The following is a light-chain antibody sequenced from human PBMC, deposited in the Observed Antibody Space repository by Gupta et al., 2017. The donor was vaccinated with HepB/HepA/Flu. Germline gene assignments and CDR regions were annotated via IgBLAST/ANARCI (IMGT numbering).Light chain of an antibody. CDR3: QEYFTHMVT. CDR2: WAS. J-gene: IGKJ4*01. Sequence: DIVMTQSRDSLAVSPGERATINCKSSQRISVSFNEKSYLAWSQQKPGQPPKLLFYWASIRESGVPDRFSCSGSGTDFTLTISSLQAEDVAIYYCQEYFTHMVTFGGGTRVEIK. CDR1: QRISVSFNEKSY. V-gene: IGKV4-1*01.